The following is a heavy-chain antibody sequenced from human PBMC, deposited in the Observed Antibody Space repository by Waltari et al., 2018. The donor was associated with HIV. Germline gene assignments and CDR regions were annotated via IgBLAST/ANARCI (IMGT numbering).Heavy chain of an antibody. D-gene: IGHD3-3*01. CDR1: GFTFSRYW. Sequence: EEQLMESGGGLVQPGGSLRVSCAASGFTFSRYWMTWVRQAPGKGLVWVSRVNIDETTTTYADSVKGRFTISRDNAKDTLYLQMNSLRVEDTAIYYCARESPDGLYMEWLPTDYWDQGTLVTVSS. J-gene: IGHJ4*02. CDR2: VNIDETTT. CDR3: ARESPDGLYMEWLPTDY. V-gene: IGHV3-74*03.